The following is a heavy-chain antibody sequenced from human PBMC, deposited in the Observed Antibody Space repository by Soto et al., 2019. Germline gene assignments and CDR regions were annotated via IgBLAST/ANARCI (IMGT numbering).Heavy chain of an antibody. V-gene: IGHV3-21*01. Sequence: GGSLRLSCAASGFTFSSSAMNWVRQAPGKGLEWVAAISAGGRSIYYADSLKGRSTVSRDNAKSSLYLQMNSLRAEDTAVYYCARSTPGNPFDIWGQGTMVTVSS. J-gene: IGHJ3*02. CDR1: GFTFSSSA. CDR2: ISAGGRSI. CDR3: ARSTPGNPFDI. D-gene: IGHD4-4*01.